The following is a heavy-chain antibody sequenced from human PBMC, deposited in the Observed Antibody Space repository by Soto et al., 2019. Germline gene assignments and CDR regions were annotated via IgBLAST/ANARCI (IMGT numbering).Heavy chain of an antibody. CDR2: ISAYSGKT. Sequence: GPPVKVSCKASGYTFTSYGFTWVRQAPGQGLECMGWISAYSGKTNYAQKFQDRVTMTTDASTSTAYMELRSLTSDDTAVYYCARVPFSSSYYREYYFDFWGQGTMVPVYS. J-gene: IGHJ4*02. CDR3: ARVPFSSSYYREYYFDF. CDR1: GYTFTSYG. D-gene: IGHD6-13*01. V-gene: IGHV1-18*01.